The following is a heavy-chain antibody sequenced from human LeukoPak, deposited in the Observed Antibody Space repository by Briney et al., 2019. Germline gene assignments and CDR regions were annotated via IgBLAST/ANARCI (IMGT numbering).Heavy chain of an antibody. D-gene: IGHD5-12*01. CDR2: IYYSGRT. J-gene: IGHJ3*01. CDR3: ARSPRVATIDL. Sequence: SETLSLTCAVYGGSFSGYYWSWIRQPPGKGLEWIGSIYYSGRTYYNPSLKSRVTISVDTSKNQFSLNLSSVIATDTAVYYCARSPRVATIDLWGQGTLVPVSS. V-gene: IGHV4-34*01. CDR1: GGSFSGYY.